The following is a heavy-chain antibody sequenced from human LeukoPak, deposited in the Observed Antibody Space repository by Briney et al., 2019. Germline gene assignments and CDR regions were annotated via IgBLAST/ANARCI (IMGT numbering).Heavy chain of an antibody. CDR2: VSSSGST. V-gene: IGHV4-4*07. Sequence: SETLSLTCSVAGDSISYFYWSWIRQAAGKGLEWIGRVSSSGSTDYNASLKSRVTMSLDTYKNPFSLTLSSVTPAAPAVYSCASSGRSMVRAKTFDYWGQGTLVTVSS. CDR3: ASSGRSMVRAKTFDY. CDR1: GDSISYFY. D-gene: IGHD3-10*01. J-gene: IGHJ4*02.